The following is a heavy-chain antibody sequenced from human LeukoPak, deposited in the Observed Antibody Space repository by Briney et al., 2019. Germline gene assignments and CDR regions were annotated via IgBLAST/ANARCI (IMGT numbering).Heavy chain of an antibody. V-gene: IGHV3-7*01. CDR1: GFTFSSYW. Sequence: PGGSLRLSCAASGFTFSSYWMDWVRQAPGKGLEWVANIKQDGSEKYYVDSVKGRFTISRDNAKNSLYLQMNSLRDQDTAVYYCAKNHGSGWYLNYLYYYYCMDVWGKGTTVTVSS. CDR2: IKQDGSEK. CDR3: AKNHGSGWYLNYLYYYYCMDV. J-gene: IGHJ6*03. D-gene: IGHD6-19*01.